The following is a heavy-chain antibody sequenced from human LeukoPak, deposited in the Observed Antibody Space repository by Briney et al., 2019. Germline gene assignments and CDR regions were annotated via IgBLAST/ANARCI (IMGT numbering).Heavy chain of an antibody. V-gene: IGHV4-59*01. Sequence: SETLSLTCTVSGGSISTYYWSWIRQPPGKGLEWIGYIYYSGSTNYNPSLKSRVTISVDTSKNQFSLRLSSVTAADTAVYYCARDRGSAVGGTYYYYYYMDVWGKGTTVTVSS. CDR2: IYYSGST. CDR1: GGSISTYY. J-gene: IGHJ6*03. CDR3: ARDRGSAVGGTYYYYYYMDV. D-gene: IGHD1-26*01.